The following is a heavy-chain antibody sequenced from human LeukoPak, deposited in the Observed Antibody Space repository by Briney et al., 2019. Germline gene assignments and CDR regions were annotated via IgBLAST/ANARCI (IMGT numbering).Heavy chain of an antibody. D-gene: IGHD6-19*01. Sequence: GGSLRLSCAVSGVSFSSYAVGWVRQTPGKGLQLVSTITGSGDSTFYADSVNGRFTVSRDNSKNTLYLQMSSLRADDTALYYCAFGPHQQWLLADYWGQGTQVTVSS. V-gene: IGHV3-23*01. CDR1: GVSFSSYA. J-gene: IGHJ4*02. CDR3: AFGPHQQWLLADY. CDR2: ITGSGDST.